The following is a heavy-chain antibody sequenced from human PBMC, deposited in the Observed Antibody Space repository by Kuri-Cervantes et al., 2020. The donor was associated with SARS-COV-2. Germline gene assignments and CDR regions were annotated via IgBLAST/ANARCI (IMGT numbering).Heavy chain of an antibody. J-gene: IGHJ4*02. CDR1: GFIFSDHY. CDR2: TRNKAYNYTT. Sequence: LSLTFAASGFIFSDHYMDWVRQAPGKGLEWVGRTRNKAYNYTTEYAASVRGRFTISKDDSKNSLYLQMNSLKTEDTAVYYCTTAEYYYGTGGSGYWGQGTLVTVSS. D-gene: IGHD3-10*01. CDR3: TTAEYYYGTGGSGY. V-gene: IGHV3-72*01.